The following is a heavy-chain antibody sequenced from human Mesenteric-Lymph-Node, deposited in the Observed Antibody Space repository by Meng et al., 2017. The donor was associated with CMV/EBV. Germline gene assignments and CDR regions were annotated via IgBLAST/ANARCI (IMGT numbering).Heavy chain of an antibody. V-gene: IGHV3-30*02. D-gene: IGHD2-15*01. CDR1: RFSFSTDG. CDR3: AKDLSSRYCSSGSCYSLVDY. CDR2: IRSDGTKT. J-gene: IGHJ4*02. Sequence: GESLKISRAASRFSFSTDGMHWVRLAPGKGLEWVAFIRSDGTKTYYVDSVKGRFTISRDHSKNTLYLQMNSLRAADTAVYYCAKDLSSRYCSSGSCYSLVDYWGQGTLVTVSS.